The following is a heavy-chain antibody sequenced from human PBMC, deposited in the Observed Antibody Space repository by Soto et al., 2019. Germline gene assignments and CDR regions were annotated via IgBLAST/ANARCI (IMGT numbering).Heavy chain of an antibody. CDR1: GGSISSGGYY. D-gene: IGHD3-10*01. J-gene: IGHJ4*02. V-gene: IGHV4-31*03. CDR2: IYYSGST. CDR3: ARQTYYYGSGSYYNTLGIDY. Sequence: QVQLQESGPGLVKPSQTLSLTCTVSGGSISSGGYYWSWIRQHPGKGLEWIGYIYYSGSTYYNPSLKSRVTISVDTSKNQFSLKLSSVTAADTAVYYCARQTYYYGSGSYYNTLGIDYWGQGTLVTVSS.